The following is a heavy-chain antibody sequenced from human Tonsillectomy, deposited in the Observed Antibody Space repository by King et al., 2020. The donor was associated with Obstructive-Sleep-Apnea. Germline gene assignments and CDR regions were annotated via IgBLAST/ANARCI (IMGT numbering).Heavy chain of an antibody. Sequence: DVQLVESGGGLVQPGGSLRLSCAASGFTFSSYAMSWVRQAPGKGLEWVSAISGSGGSTYYADSVKGRFTISRDNSKNLLYLQMNSLRAEDTAVYYCAKYPTLGYCSSTSCYVGYFDYWGQGTLVTVSS. V-gene: IGHV3-23*04. CDR2: ISGSGGST. CDR1: GFTFSSYA. J-gene: IGHJ4*02. CDR3: AKYPTLGYCSSTSCYVGYFDY. D-gene: IGHD2-2*01.